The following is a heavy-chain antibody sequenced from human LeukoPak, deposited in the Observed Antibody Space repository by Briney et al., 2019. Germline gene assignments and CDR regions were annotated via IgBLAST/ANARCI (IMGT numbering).Heavy chain of an antibody. V-gene: IGHV3-48*03. CDR2: ISRSARTT. D-gene: IGHD6-13*01. CDR3: ARESLIAAAVDY. J-gene: IGHJ4*02. CDR1: EFTFSSFE. Sequence: PGGSLRLSCAASEFTFSSFEMNWVRQAPGKGLEWISYISRSARTTYYADSVKGRFTISRDNAKNLLYLQMHSLRAEDTAIYYCARESLIAAAVDYWGQGTLVTVSS.